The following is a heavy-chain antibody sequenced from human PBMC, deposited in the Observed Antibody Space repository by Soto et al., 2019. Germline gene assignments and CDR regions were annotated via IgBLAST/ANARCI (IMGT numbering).Heavy chain of an antibody. V-gene: IGHV4-39*01. CDR3: ARRVSSTVYFDY. D-gene: IGHD2-2*01. CDR2: IHYTGST. Sequence: SENLSLTCTISGGSISSSSYSWGWVRQPPGKGLEWIGNIHYTGSTYFNPSLKSRVTISVDMARNQFSLKLTSVTAADTAVYYCARRVSSTVYFDYWGQGTRVTVSS. J-gene: IGHJ4*02. CDR1: GGSISSSSYS.